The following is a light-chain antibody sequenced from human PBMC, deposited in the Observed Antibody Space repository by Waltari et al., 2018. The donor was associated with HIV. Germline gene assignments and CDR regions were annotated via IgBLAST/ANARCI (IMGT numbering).Light chain of an antibody. Sequence: SYELTQPPSVSVSPGQTASITCSGNKLGGKYASWYQQKPGQSPVLVIYQDNKRPSGFPERFSGSNSENTATLTISGTQTMYESDYYCQAWDSATGVFGGGTNLTVL. CDR3: QAWDSATGV. J-gene: IGLJ2*01. V-gene: IGLV3-1*01. CDR2: QDN. CDR1: KLGGKY.